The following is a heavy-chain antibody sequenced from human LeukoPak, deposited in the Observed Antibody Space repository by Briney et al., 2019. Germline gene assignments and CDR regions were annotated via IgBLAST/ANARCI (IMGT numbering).Heavy chain of an antibody. Sequence: GGSLRLSCAASGFTFSSYGMHWVRQAPDKGLEWVAFIRYDGSNKYYADSVKGRFTISRDNSKNTLYLQMNSLRAEDTAVYYCAKVAVYYYDSSGYYPFDYWGQGTLVTVSS. CDR3: AKVAVYYYDSSGYYPFDY. CDR1: GFTFSSYG. J-gene: IGHJ4*02. V-gene: IGHV3-30*02. CDR2: IRYDGSNK. D-gene: IGHD3-22*01.